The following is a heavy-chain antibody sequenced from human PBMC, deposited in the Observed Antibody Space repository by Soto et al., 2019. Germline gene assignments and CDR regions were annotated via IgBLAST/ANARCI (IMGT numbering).Heavy chain of an antibody. Sequence: GGSLRLSCAASGFTFNIYAMSWVRQAPGKGLEWVSGISAGGGSTDYADSVKGRFTVSRDNSRNTPYLQMNSLRAEDTAVYYCAKRKGGSQLVYFDYWGQGTLVTVSS. CDR2: ISAGGGST. V-gene: IGHV3-23*01. CDR1: GFTFNIYA. J-gene: IGHJ4*02. D-gene: IGHD2-15*01. CDR3: AKRKGGSQLVYFDY.